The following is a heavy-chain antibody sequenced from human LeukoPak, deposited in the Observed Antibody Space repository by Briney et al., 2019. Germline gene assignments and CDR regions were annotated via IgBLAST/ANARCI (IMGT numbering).Heavy chain of an antibody. J-gene: IGHJ4*02. D-gene: IGHD2-2*01. CDR1: GFTFSSYS. CDR3: ARGSCSSTSCPIDY. Sequence: GRSLRLSCAASGFTFSSYSMNCVRQDPGKGLEWVSSISSSGTYISYADSVKGRFTISRDNAKNSLYLQMNSLRAEDTAVYYCARGSCSSTSCPIDYWGQGTLVTVSS. CDR2: ISSSGTYI. V-gene: IGHV3-21*01.